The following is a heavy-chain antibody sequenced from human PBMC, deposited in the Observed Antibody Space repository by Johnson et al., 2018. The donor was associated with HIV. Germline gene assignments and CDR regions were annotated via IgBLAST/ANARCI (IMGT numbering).Heavy chain of an antibody. CDR3: ARDKWELLGAFDI. V-gene: IGHV3-30-3*01. J-gene: IGHJ3*02. CDR1: GFTFSSYA. D-gene: IGHD1-26*01. CDR2: ISYDGSKK. Sequence: VQLMESGGGVVQPGRSLRLSCAASGFTFSSYAMHWVRQAPGKGLAWVAVISYDGSKKYYADTVKGRFTISRDNSKNTLSLQMNSLRAEDTAVYYRARDKWELLGAFDIWGQGTMVTVSS.